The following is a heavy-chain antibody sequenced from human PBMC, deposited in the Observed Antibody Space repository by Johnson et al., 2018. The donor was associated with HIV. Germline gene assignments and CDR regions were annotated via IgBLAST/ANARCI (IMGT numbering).Heavy chain of an antibody. CDR2: ITWNGGST. CDR3: ARSMCFQVMGELSSSGTSGFDI. CDR1: GFTFDDYG. D-gene: IGHD3-16*02. Sequence: VESGGGVVRPGGSLRLSCAASGFTFDDYGMSWVRQAPGKGLEWVSGITWNGGSTGYADSVKGRFTISRDNAKNTLYLQMNNLRVEDTALYYCARSMCFQVMGELSSSGTSGFDIWGQGTMVTVSS. J-gene: IGHJ3*02. V-gene: IGHV3-20*04.